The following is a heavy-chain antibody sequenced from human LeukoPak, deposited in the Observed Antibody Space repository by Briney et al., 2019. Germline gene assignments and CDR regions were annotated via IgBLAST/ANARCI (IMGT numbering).Heavy chain of an antibody. D-gene: IGHD3-22*01. J-gene: IGHJ4*02. CDR1: GYTFTGYY. Sequence: GASVKVSCKASGYTFTGYYMHWVRQAPGQGLEWMGWINPNSGGTNYTQKFQGRVTMTRDTSISTAYMELSRLRSDDTAVYYCARDRVRIYYDSSGYYDGYWGQGTLVTVPS. V-gene: IGHV1-2*02. CDR2: INPNSGGT. CDR3: ARDRVRIYYDSSGYYDGY.